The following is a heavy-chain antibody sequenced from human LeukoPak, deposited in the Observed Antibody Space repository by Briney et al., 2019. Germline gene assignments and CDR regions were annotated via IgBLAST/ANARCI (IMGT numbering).Heavy chain of an antibody. J-gene: IGHJ6*03. D-gene: IGHD2-15*01. V-gene: IGHV3-15*01. CDR2: NKSKGSGGTT. CDR3: NWIHTTPASATRDDYYYYMGV. CDR1: GFTFTDAW. Sequence: GGSLRLSCAGSGFTFTDAWMSWVRQAPGKGLECVGRNKSKGSGGTTEYAALVKDRFTISRDDSQNTIYLQMNSLETEDTAVYFCNWIHTTPASATRDDYYYYMGVWGKGTTVIISS.